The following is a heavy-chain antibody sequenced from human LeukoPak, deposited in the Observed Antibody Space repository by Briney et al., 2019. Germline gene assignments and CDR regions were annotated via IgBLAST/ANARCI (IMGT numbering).Heavy chain of an antibody. CDR3: ARAKPKNMVRGLIMRRESRYYFDY. Sequence: PGGTLRLSCAASGFTFSNYGMSWVRQAPGKGLEWVSGISGSGGNTYYADSVKGRFTISRDNSKNTVYLQMNSPRAEDTAVYYCARAKPKNMVRGLIMRRESRYYFDYWGQGTLVTVSS. J-gene: IGHJ4*02. CDR2: ISGSGGNT. V-gene: IGHV3-23*01. D-gene: IGHD3-10*01. CDR1: GFTFSNYG.